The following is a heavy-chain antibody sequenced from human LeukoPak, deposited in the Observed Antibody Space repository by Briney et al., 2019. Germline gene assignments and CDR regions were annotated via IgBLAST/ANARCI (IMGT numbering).Heavy chain of an antibody. CDR3: TTYYYDSSGYYF. Sequence: PGGSLSLSCAASGFTFTKAWMSWVRQAPGKGLEWVGRIKSKTDGGTTDCAAPVKGRFTISRDDSKNMLYLQMNSLKTEDTAVYYCTTYYYDSSGYYFWGQGTLVTVSS. J-gene: IGHJ4*02. V-gene: IGHV3-15*01. CDR1: GFTFTKAW. CDR2: IKSKTDGGTT. D-gene: IGHD3-22*01.